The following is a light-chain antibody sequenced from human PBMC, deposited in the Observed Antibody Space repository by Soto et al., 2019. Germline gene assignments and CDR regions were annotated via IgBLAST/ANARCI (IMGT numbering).Light chain of an antibody. CDR2: QDS. V-gene: IGLV3-1*01. CDR1: KLGDKY. J-gene: IGLJ2*01. CDR3: QAWDISTGV. Sequence: SYELTQPPSVSVSPGQTASITCSGDKLGDKYACWYQQKPGQSPVLVIYQDSKRPSGIPERFSGSNSGNTATLTISGTQAMDEADYYCQAWDISTGVFGGGTNLTVL.